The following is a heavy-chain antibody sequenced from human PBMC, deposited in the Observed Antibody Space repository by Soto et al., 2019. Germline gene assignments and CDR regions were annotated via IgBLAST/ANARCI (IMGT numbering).Heavy chain of an antibody. D-gene: IGHD2-15*01. CDR1: GYTFTSYY. Sequence: GASVKVSCKASGYTFTSYYMHWVRQAPGQGLEWMGRIIPIFGTANYAQKFQGRVTITADESTSTAYMELSSLRSEDTAVYYCARAPSLLRRQEGFDYWGQGTLVTVSS. V-gene: IGHV1-69*13. CDR2: IIPIFGTA. CDR3: ARAPSLLRRQEGFDY. J-gene: IGHJ4*02.